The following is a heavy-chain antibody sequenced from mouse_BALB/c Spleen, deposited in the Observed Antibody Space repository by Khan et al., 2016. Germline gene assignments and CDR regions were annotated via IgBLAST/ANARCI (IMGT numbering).Heavy chain of an antibody. J-gene: IGHJ2*01. Sequence: VQLKESGPDLVKPSQSLSLTGTVTGYSITRGYSWHWIRQFPGNKLEWMAYIHYSGSTYYNPSLTSRISLTRDTSKHQFILKLNYVLTEDTARYYSPGVTTGDYFDYWGQGTTLTVSS. CDR1: GYSITRGYS. D-gene: IGHD2-2*01. CDR3: PGVTTGDYFDY. CDR2: IHYSGST. V-gene: IGHV3-1*02.